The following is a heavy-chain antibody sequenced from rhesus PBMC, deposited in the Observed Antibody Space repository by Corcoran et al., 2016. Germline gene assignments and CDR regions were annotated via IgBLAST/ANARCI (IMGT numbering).Heavy chain of an antibody. CDR2: IGGSSGST. V-gene: IGHV4-127*01. D-gene: IGHD6-43*01. CDR1: GYSIGIGYG. J-gene: IGHJ4*01. CDR3: SRGSYSSTYGYFFDY. Sequence: QVQLQESGPGLVKPSETVSLICAVSGYSIGIGYGWTWSRQPPGRGLEWIGCIGGSSGSTKYNPSLKSRVTISRDTTKNQFSLKLNSVTAADTAVYYCSRGSYSSTYGYFFDYWGQGVLVTVSS.